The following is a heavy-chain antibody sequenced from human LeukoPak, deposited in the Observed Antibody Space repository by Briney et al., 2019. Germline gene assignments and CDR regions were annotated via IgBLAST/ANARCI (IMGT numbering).Heavy chain of an antibody. CDR3: ARVLKAGWFAQFDP. J-gene: IGHJ5*02. Sequence: KPSETLSLTCAVYGGSFSGYYWSWIRQPPGKGLEWIGEINHSGSTNYNPSLKSRVTISVDTSKNQFSLKLSSVTAADTAVYYCARVLKAGWFAQFDPWGQGTLVTVSS. D-gene: IGHD3-10*01. CDR1: GGSFSGYY. CDR2: INHSGST. V-gene: IGHV4-34*01.